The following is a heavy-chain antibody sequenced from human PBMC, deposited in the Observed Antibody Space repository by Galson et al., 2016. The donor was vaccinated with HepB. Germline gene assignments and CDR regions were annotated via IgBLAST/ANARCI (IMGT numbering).Heavy chain of an antibody. CDR2: IDPSGSYS. Sequence: QSGAEVKKPGESLTISCKGFGYNFANYWITWVRQMPGKGLEWMGRIDPSGSYSDYSPSFQGHVPISVDKPSSTAYLQWSSLKASDTAMYYCARHDAVGYGPGSYYYWFDRWGQGTLVTVSS. D-gene: IGHD3-10*01. J-gene: IGHJ5*02. CDR3: ARHDAVGYGPGSYYYWFDR. V-gene: IGHV5-10-1*01. CDR1: GYNFANYW.